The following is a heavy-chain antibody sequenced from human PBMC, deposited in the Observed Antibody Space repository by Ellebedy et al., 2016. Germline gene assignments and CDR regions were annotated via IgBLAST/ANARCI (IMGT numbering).Heavy chain of an antibody. D-gene: IGHD7-27*01. J-gene: IGHJ4*02. Sequence: GESLKISCAVSGFTFSSYSMNWVRQAPGKGLQWVSLIYSDGSRHYADSVKGRFTISRDSSKNTLYLQMDSLRVDDTAVYYCARDPPSINTGTWGWGQGTLVTVSS. CDR2: IYSDGSR. V-gene: IGHV3-66*01. CDR3: ARDPPSINTGTWG. CDR1: GFTFSSYS.